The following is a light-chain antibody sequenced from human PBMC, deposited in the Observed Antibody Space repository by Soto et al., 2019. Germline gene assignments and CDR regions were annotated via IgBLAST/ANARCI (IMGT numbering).Light chain of an antibody. CDR2: GAS. Sequence: EIVMTQSPATLSLTRWERTTLXXRASQSVSSSYLSGYQQKPGQAPXFLIYGASTRATGIPDRFSGSGSGTDFTLTISRLEPEDFAVYYCQQYGSSGTFGQGTRLEIK. CDR1: QSVSSSY. V-gene: IGKV3-20*01. J-gene: IGKJ5*01. CDR3: QQYGSSGT.